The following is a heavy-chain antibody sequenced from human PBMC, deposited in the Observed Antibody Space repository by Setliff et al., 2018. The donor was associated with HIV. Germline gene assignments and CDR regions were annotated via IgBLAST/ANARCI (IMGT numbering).Heavy chain of an antibody. CDR2: IIPIFGTT. CDR3: ARRGHEVYGYYYYYYYMDV. V-gene: IGHV1-2*02. CDR1: GYTFTSYG. J-gene: IGHJ6*03. D-gene: IGHD2-8*01. Sequence: ASVKVSCKASGYTFTSYGISWVRQAPGQGLEWMGGIIPIFGTTHYAQKFQGRVTMTRDTSISTAYMELSRLRSDDTAVYYCARRGHEVYGYYYYYYYMDVWGKGTTVTVSS.